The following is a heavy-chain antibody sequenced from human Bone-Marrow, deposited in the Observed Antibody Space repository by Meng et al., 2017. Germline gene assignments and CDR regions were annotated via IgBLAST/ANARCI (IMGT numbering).Heavy chain of an antibody. CDR1: GFYFNNAW. J-gene: IGHJ4*02. CDR3: TWDDKAVSDY. D-gene: IGHD1-26*01. Sequence: EVELVGAGGGLGKPWGSLRLSCAASGFYFNNAWMSWVRQAPGKGLEWVGRIKSNTDGGTAEYAAPVTGRFTISRDDSKSTLYLQMSGLRIDDTGVYYCTWDDKAVSDYWGQGTLVTVSS. CDR2: IKSNTDGGTA. V-gene: IGHV3-15*01.